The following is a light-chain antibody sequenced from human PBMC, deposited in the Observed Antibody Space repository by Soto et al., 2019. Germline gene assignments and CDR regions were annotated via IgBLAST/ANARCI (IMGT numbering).Light chain of an antibody. CDR2: GAS. Sequence: EIVLTQSPATLSLSPGERATLSCRASQGVSSYLAWYQQKPGQAPRLLIYGASSRATGIPDRFSGSGSGTDFTLTISRLEPEDFAVYYCQQFGYSLWTFGQGTKVDIK. CDR1: QGVSSY. V-gene: IGKV3-20*01. J-gene: IGKJ1*01. CDR3: QQFGYSLWT.